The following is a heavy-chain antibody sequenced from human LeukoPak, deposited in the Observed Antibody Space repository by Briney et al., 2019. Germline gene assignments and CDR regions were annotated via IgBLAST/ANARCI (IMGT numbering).Heavy chain of an antibody. CDR3: AREYCSSTSCHQPLDY. CDR1: GGSFSGYY. V-gene: IGHV4-34*01. Sequence: PSETLSLTCAVYGGSFSGYYWSWIRQPPGKGLEWIGEINHSGSTNYNPSLKSRVTISVDTSKNQFSLKLSSVTAADTAVYYCAREYCSSTSCHQPLDYWGQGTLVTVSS. CDR2: INHSGST. D-gene: IGHD2-2*01. J-gene: IGHJ4*02.